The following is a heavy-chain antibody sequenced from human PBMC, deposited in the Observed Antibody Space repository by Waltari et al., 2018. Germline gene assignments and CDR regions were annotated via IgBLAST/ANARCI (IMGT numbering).Heavy chain of an antibody. V-gene: IGHV3-9*01. CDR1: GFTFDDYA. CDR3: AKDIARHGAAAPYYYYGMDV. D-gene: IGHD6-13*01. J-gene: IGHJ6*02. CDR2: ISWNSGSI. Sequence: EVQLVESGGGLVQPGRSPRLSCAASGFTFDDYAMHWVRQAPGKGLEWVSGISWNSGSIGYADSVKGRFTISRDNAKNSLYLQMNSLRAEDTALYYCAKDIARHGAAAPYYYYGMDVWGQGTTVTVSS.